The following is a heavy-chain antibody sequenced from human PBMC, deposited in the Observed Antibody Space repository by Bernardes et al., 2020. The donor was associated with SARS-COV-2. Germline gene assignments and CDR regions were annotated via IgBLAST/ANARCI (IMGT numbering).Heavy chain of an antibody. J-gene: IGHJ6*02. V-gene: IGHV3-21*01. CDR2: ISSSSTYI. CDR3: ARDRVDIVTADYRYYYGMDV. Sequence: SLRLSCAASGFTFRAYSMRWVRQAPGKGLEWVSSISSSSTYIYYADSMKGRFTISRDNAKNSLYLQMNTLRVEDTAVYYCARDRVDIVTADYRYYYGMDVWGQGTTVTVSS. CDR1: GFTFRAYS. D-gene: IGHD3-9*01.